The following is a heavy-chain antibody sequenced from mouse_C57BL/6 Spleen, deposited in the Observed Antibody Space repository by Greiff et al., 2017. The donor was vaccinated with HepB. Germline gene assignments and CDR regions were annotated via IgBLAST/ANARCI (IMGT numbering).Heavy chain of an antibody. Sequence: QVQLQQSGPELVKPGASVKISCKASGYAFSSSWMNWVKQRPGKGLEWIGRIYPGDGDTNYNGQFKGKATLNADKSSSTAYMQRSSLTSEDSAVYFCARRGDYDEGAWFAYWGQGTLVTVSA. CDR1: GYAFSSSW. CDR2: IYPGDGDT. J-gene: IGHJ3*01. V-gene: IGHV1-82*01. D-gene: IGHD2-4*01. CDR3: ARRGDYDEGAWFAY.